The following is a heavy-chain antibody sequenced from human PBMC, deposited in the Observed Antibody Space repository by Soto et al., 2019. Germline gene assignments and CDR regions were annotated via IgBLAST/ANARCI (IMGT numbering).Heavy chain of an antibody. CDR2: ISYDGSNK. Sequence: LRLSCAASGFTFSSYAMHWVRQAPGKGLEWVAVISYDGSNKYYADSVKGRFTISRDNSKNTLYLQMNSLRAEDTAVYYCAREGYCSSTSCYPDNWFDPWGQGTLVTVSS. J-gene: IGHJ5*02. CDR1: GFTFSSYA. CDR3: AREGYCSSTSCYPDNWFDP. D-gene: IGHD2-2*01. V-gene: IGHV3-30-3*01.